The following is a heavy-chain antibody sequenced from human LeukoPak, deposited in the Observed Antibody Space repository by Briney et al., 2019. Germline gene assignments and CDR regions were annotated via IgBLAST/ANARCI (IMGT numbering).Heavy chain of an antibody. V-gene: IGHV1-46*01. CDR3: ARSAFLTDI. CDR1: GYTFTGYY. CDR2: INPSGGST. J-gene: IGHJ3*02. Sequence: ASVKVSCKASGYTFTGYYMHWVRQAPRQGLEWMGWINPSGGSTNCAQKFQGRVTMTRDTSTSTVYMELSSLRSEDTAVYYCARSAFLTDIWGQGTMVTVSS.